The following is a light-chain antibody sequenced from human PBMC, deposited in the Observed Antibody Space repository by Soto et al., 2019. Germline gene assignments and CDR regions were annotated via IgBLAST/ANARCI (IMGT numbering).Light chain of an antibody. V-gene: IGLV4-69*01. CDR2: LNSDGSH. CDR1: SGHSSYA. J-gene: IGLJ3*02. Sequence: QLVLTQSPSASASLGASVKLTCTLSSGHSSYAIAWHQQQPEKGPRFLMKLNSDGSHSKGDGIPDRFSGSSSGAERYLTISSLQSEDEADYYCQNWGTGFQVFGGGTKLTVL. CDR3: QNWGTGFQV.